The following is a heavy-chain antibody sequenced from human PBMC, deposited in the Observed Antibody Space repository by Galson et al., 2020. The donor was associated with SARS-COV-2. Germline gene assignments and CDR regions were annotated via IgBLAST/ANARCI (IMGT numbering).Heavy chain of an antibody. Sequence: SENLSLTCTVSGGSISSYYWSWIRQPPGKGLEWIGYIYYSGSTNYNPSLKSRVTISVDTSKNQFSLKLSSVTAADTAVYYCARAGGVNFDWLLSAALDYYYMDVWGKGTTVTVSS. J-gene: IGHJ6*03. CDR1: GGSISSYY. CDR2: IYYSGST. CDR3: ARAGGVNFDWLLSAALDYYYMDV. V-gene: IGHV4-59*08. D-gene: IGHD3-9*01.